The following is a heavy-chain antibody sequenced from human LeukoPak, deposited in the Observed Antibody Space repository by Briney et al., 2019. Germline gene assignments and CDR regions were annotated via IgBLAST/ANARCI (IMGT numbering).Heavy chain of an antibody. Sequence: SVKVSCKASGYTFTNYGISWVRQAPGQGLEWMGGIIPIFGTANYAQKFQGRVTITADESTSTAYMELSSLRSEDTAVYYCAREEVVEMAIWGQGTLVTVSS. D-gene: IGHD5-24*01. CDR3: AREEVVEMAI. V-gene: IGHV1-69*13. CDR2: IIPIFGTA. CDR1: GYTFTNYG. J-gene: IGHJ4*02.